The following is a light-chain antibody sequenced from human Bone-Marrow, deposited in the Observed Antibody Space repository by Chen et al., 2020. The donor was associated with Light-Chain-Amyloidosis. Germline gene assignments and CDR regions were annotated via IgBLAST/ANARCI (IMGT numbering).Light chain of an antibody. CDR1: NIXSTI. V-gene: IGLV3-21*02. J-gene: IGLJ3*02. CDR2: DDI. CDR3: QVWXRSSDRPV. Sequence: SYVLTQPSSVSVAPGQTAXIAXWGNNIXSTIVHWYKQTPGQAPLRFVYDDIDRPSGIPERLSGSNSGNTATXTISRXEAGDEAAYXCQVWXRSSDRPVFGGRTKLTVL.